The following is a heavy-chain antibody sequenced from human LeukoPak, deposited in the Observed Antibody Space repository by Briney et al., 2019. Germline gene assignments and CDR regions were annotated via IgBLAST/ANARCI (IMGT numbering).Heavy chain of an antibody. CDR3: ARSYGDYEIDY. D-gene: IGHD4-17*01. CDR2: ISSSSSYI. V-gene: IGHV3-21*01. J-gene: IGHJ4*02. Sequence: GGSLRLSCAASGFTFSSYSMNWVRQAPGKGLEWVSSISSSSSYIYYADSVKGRFTISRDNAKNSLCLQMNSLRAEDTAMYYCARSYGDYEIDYWGQGTLVTVSS. CDR1: GFTFSSYS.